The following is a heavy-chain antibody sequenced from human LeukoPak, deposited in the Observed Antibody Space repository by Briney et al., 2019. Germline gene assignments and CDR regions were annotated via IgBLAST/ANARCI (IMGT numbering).Heavy chain of an antibody. J-gene: IGHJ4*02. V-gene: IGHV1-18*01. D-gene: IGHD6-13*01. CDR1: GYTFSSYG. Sequence: ASVKVSCKASGYTFSSYGISWVRQAPGQGLEWMGWISAYNGNTDYAQKLQGRVTMTTDTSTSTAYMELRSLRSDDTAVYYCARATGVAAGKGEIDYWGQGTLVTVSS. CDR3: ARATGVAAGKGEIDY. CDR2: ISAYNGNT.